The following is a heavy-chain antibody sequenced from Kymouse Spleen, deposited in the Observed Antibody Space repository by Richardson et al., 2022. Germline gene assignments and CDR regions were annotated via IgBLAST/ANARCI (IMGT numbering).Heavy chain of an antibody. Sequence: EVQLVESGGGLVQPGGSLRLSCAASGFTFSSYWMSWVRQAPGKGLEWVANIKQDGSEKYYVDSVKGRFTISRDNAKNSLYLQMNSLRAEDTAVYYCARGIVGATLYWYFDLWGRGTLVTVSS. J-gene: IGHJ2*01. CDR2: IKQDGSEK. CDR3: ARGIVGATLYWYFDL. V-gene: IGHV3-7*01. CDR1: GFTFSSYW. D-gene: IGHD1-26*01.